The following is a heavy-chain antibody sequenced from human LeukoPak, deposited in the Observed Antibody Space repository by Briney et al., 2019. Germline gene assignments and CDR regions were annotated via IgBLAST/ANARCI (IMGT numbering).Heavy chain of an antibody. CDR2: ISGSGGST. Sequence: GGSLRLSCAASGFTFSSYAMSWVRQAPGKGLEWVSAISGSGGSTYYADSVKGRFTISRDSSKNTLYLQMNSLRAEDTAVYYCAKDGFGCSSTSCYYYGMDVWGQGTTVTVSS. CDR3: AKDGFGCSSTSCYYYGMDV. V-gene: IGHV3-23*01. D-gene: IGHD2-2*01. CDR1: GFTFSSYA. J-gene: IGHJ6*02.